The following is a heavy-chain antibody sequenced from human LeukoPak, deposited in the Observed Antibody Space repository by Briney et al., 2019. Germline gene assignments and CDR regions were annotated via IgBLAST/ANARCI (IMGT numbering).Heavy chain of an antibody. CDR3: ASGPDFYMDV. CDR1: GGSISSNY. CDR2: IYYSGRT. Sequence: PSETLSLTCTISGGSISSNYWSWIRQPPGKGLEWIGYIYYSGRTKNNPSLKSRVTISVDTSKNQFSLKLSSVTAADTAVYYCASGPDFYMDVGGKGTTVTVSS. D-gene: IGHD3-3*01. V-gene: IGHV4-59*01. J-gene: IGHJ6*03.